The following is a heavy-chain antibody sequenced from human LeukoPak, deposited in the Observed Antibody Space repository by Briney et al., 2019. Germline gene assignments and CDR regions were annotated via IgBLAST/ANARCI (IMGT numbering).Heavy chain of an antibody. CDR3: TRSPRDGPHDAFDS. CDR1: GYTFATYW. V-gene: IGHV5-51*01. J-gene: IGHJ3*02. CDR2: IYPGDSET. Sequence: GESLKISCKGSGYTFATYWIAWVRQMPGEGLEWMGIIYPGDSETRYSPSFQGQVTISADKSITTAYLQWGSLRASDTAMYYCTRSPRDGPHDAFDSWGQGTMVTVFS. D-gene: IGHD5-24*01.